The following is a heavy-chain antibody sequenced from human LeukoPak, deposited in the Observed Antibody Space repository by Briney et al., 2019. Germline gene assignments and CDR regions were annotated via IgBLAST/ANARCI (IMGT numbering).Heavy chain of an antibody. Sequence: SETLSLTCTVSGGSISSSSYYWGWIRQPPGKGLEWIGSIYYSGSTYYNPSLKSRVTISVDTSKNQFSLKLSSVTAADTAVYYCARLGLGFDYWGQGTLVTVSS. J-gene: IGHJ4*02. CDR1: GGSISSSSYY. CDR2: IYYSGST. V-gene: IGHV4-39*01. D-gene: IGHD5-12*01. CDR3: ARLGLGFDY.